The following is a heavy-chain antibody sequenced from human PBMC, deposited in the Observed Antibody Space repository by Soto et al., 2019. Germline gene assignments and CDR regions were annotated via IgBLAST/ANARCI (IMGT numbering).Heavy chain of an antibody. J-gene: IGHJ4*02. D-gene: IGHD3-22*01. CDR2: ISSSSSYT. V-gene: IGHV3-11*05. Sequence: PGGSLRLSCAASGFTFSSYAMSWVRQAPGKGLEWVSYISSSSSYTNYADSVKGRFTISRDNAKNSLYLQMNSLRAEDTAVYYCARDSTSPYDSSGYYYYWGQGTLVTVSS. CDR3: ARDSTSPYDSSGYYYY. CDR1: GFTFSSYA.